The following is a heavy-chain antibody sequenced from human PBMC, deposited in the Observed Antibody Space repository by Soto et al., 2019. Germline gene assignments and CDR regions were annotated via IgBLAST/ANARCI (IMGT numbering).Heavy chain of an antibody. V-gene: IGHV1-3*01. Sequence: QVQLVQSGAEVKKPGASVKISCETSGFTFTSYTFHWVRQAPGQRIEWVGWINSGNGKTEYSQNLQDRVTLTSDTSANTVSLALRTVTSDDTATYYCAKARYTANWYFDLWGRGTLVIVSS. CDR2: INSGNGKT. CDR3: AKARYTANWYFDL. CDR1: GFTFTSYT. J-gene: IGHJ2*01. D-gene: IGHD2-2*02.